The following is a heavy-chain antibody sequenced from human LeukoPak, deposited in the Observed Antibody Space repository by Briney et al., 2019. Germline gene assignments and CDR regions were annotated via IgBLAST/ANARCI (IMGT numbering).Heavy chain of an antibody. CDR2: VNAGNSHT. CDR1: GYTFTSYA. D-gene: IGHD1-26*01. J-gene: IGHJ4*02. Sequence: ASVKVSCKASGYTFTSYAMHWVRQAPGQRLEWMGWVNAGNSHTRYSPKFQGRVTIARDTSASTAYMELSSLTSEDTTIYYCPRGRWVGTTQAYYLDYWGQGTLVTVSS. V-gene: IGHV1-3*01. CDR3: PRGRWVGTTQAYYLDY.